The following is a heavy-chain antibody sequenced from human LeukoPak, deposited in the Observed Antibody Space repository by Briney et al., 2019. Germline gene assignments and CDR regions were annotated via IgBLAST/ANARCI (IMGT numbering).Heavy chain of an antibody. Sequence: GESLKISCKGSGYSFTSYWIGWVRQMPGKGLEWMGIIYPGDSDTRYSPSFQGQVTISADKSISTAYLQWSSLKASDTAMYYCARHMITFGGITDAFDIWGQGTMVTVSS. J-gene: IGHJ3*02. CDR2: IYPGDSDT. CDR3: ARHMITFGGITDAFDI. D-gene: IGHD3-16*01. V-gene: IGHV5-51*01. CDR1: GYSFTSYW.